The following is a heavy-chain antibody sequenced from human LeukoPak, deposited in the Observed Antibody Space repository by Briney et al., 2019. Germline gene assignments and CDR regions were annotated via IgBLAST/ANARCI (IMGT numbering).Heavy chain of an antibody. J-gene: IGHJ4*02. CDR3: ARAPPYYYDSSGYFFDY. D-gene: IGHD3-22*01. V-gene: IGHV1-69*01. CDR1: GGTFSSYA. CDR2: IIPIFGTA. Sequence: GSSVKVSCKASGGTFSSYAISWVRQAPGQGLEWMGGIIPIFGTANYAQKFQGRVTITADESTSTAYMELSSLRSEDTAVYYCARAPPYYYDSSGYFFDYWGQGTLVTVSP.